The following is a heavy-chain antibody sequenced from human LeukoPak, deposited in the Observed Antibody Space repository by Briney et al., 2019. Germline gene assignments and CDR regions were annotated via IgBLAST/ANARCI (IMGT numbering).Heavy chain of an antibody. D-gene: IGHD6-13*01. CDR3: ARSSSWSSDIDY. Sequence: LGESLKISCKGSGYSFTSYWIGWVRQMPGNGLEWMGIIYPGDSDTRYSPSFQGQVTISADESISTAYLQWSSLKASDTAMYYCARSSSWSSDIDYWGQGTLVTVSS. CDR2: IYPGDSDT. V-gene: IGHV5-51*01. CDR1: GYSFTSYW. J-gene: IGHJ4*02.